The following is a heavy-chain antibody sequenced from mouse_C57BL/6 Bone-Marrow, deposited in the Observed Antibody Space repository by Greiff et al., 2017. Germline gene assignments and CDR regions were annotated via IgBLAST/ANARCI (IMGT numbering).Heavy chain of an antibody. CDR1: GYTFTTYP. Sequence: VHLVESGAELVKPGASVKMSCKASGYTFTTYPIELMKQNHGKSLEWIGNFHPYNDDTKYNEKFKGKATLTVEKSSSTVYLELSRLTSDDSAVYYCARRGNDPYGKYYFDYWGQGTTLTVSS. J-gene: IGHJ2*01. CDR3: ARRGNDPYGKYYFDY. V-gene: IGHV1-47*01. D-gene: IGHD1-1*01. CDR2: FHPYNDDT.